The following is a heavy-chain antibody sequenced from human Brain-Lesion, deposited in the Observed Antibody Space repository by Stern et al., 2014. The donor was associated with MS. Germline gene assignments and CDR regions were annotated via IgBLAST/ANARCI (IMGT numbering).Heavy chain of an antibody. D-gene: IGHD3/OR15-3a*01. CDR2: IYYSGAT. V-gene: IGHV4-39*01. J-gene: IGHJ3*01. Sequence: QLQLQESGPGLVKPSETLSLTCSISGGSVSSNRYYWGWIRQPPGKGLEWIGIIYYSGATFYNPSLKSRVSISMDTSKNQFSLSLSFVTAADTAVYYCGRAGLDDTFDVWGQGTMVTVSS. CDR1: GGSVSSNRYY. CDR3: GRAGLDDTFDV.